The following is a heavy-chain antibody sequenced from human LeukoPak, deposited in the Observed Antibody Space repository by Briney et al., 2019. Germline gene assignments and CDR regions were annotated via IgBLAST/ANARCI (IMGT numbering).Heavy chain of an antibody. J-gene: IGHJ6*03. Sequence: SETLSLTCTVSGGSISSYYWSWIRQPPGKGLERIGYIYYSGSTNYNPSLKSRVTISVDTSKNQFSLKLSSVTAVDTAVYYCARGRQGKKDAKPLYYMDVWGKGTTVTISS. CDR1: GGSISSYY. CDR2: IYYSGST. CDR3: ARGRQGKKDAKPLYYMDV. D-gene: IGHD4-23*01. V-gene: IGHV4-59*01.